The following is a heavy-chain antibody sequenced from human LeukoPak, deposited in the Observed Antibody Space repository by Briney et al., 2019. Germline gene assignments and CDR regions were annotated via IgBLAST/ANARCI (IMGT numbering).Heavy chain of an antibody. Sequence: GGSLRLSCAASGFTFSSYWMSWVRQAPGIGLEWVASIKQDGSEKYYVDSVRGRFTISRDNAKNSLYLQMNSLRAEDTAVYYCAKYSTSWHAYDIWGQGTMATVSS. D-gene: IGHD6-13*01. V-gene: IGHV3-7*05. J-gene: IGHJ3*02. CDR1: GFTFSSYW. CDR2: IKQDGSEK. CDR3: AKYSTSWHAYDI.